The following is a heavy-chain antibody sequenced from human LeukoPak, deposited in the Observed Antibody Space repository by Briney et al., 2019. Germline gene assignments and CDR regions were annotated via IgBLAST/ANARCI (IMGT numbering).Heavy chain of an antibody. V-gene: IGHV3-21*01. CDR3: AREGRQQLPDY. D-gene: IGHD6-13*01. CDR1: GFTFSSYS. Sequence: GGSLRLSCAASGFTFSSYSMNWVRQAPGKGLEWVSSISSSSSYIHYADSVKGRFTISRDNAKNSLYLQMNSLRAEDTAVYYCAREGRQQLPDYWGQGTLVTVSS. CDR2: ISSSSSYI. J-gene: IGHJ4*02.